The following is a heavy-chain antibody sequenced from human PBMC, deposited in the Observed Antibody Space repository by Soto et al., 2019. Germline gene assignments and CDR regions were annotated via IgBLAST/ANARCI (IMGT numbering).Heavy chain of an antibody. J-gene: IGHJ4*02. CDR2: INAGNGNT. CDR3: ARAWVVVTAPDY. V-gene: IGHV1-3*05. Sequence: QVQLMQSGAEEKKPGASVKVSCKASGDTFTSYAMHWVRQAPGQRLEWMGWINAGNGNTKYSQKFQGRVTITRDTSASTAYMELSSLRSEDTAVYCCARAWVVVTAPDYWGQGTLVTVSS. D-gene: IGHD2-21*02. CDR1: GDTFTSYA.